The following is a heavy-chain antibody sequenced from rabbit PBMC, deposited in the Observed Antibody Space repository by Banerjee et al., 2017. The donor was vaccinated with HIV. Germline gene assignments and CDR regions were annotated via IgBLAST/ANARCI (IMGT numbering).Heavy chain of an antibody. J-gene: IGHJ4*01. Sequence: QEQLVESGGGLVQPEGSLTLSCKASGFIFSDNYAMCWVRQAPGKGLEWTACIYTGSSGTTWYASWVNGRFSISRSTSLNTVDLQMTSLTAADTATYFCARFVYGAYFNLWGQGTLVTVS. CDR1: GFIFSDNYA. V-gene: IGHV1S43*01. D-gene: IGHD2-1*01. CDR3: ARFVYGAYFNL. CDR2: IYTGSSGTT.